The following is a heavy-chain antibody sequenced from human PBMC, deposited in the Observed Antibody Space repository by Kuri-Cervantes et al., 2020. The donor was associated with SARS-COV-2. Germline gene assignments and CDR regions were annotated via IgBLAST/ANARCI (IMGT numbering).Heavy chain of an antibody. Sequence: SVKVSCKASGDTFTANYFHWVRQAPGQGLEWMGGIIPIFGTANYAQKFQGRVTITTDESTSTAYMELSSLRSEDTAVYYCASSIYSYGTYYYYYYYMDVWGKGTTVTVSS. CDR2: IIPIFGTA. V-gene: IGHV1-69*05. CDR3: ASSIYSYGTYYYYYYYMDV. J-gene: IGHJ6*03. D-gene: IGHD5-18*01. CDR1: GDTFTANY.